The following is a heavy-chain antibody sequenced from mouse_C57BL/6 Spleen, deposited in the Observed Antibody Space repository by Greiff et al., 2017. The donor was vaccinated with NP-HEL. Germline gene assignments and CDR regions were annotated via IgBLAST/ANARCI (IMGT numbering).Heavy chain of an antibody. D-gene: IGHD2-5*01. Sequence: VQLQQPGAELVKPGASVKLSCKASGYTFTSYWMHWVKQRPGRGLEWIGRIAPNSGGTKYNEKFKSKDTLTVDKPSSTSYMQLSSLTSEDSAVYYFARYDYSNYDAMDYWGQGTSVTVSS. V-gene: IGHV1-72*01. CDR2: IAPNSGGT. CDR3: ARYDYSNYDAMDY. CDR1: GYTFTSYW. J-gene: IGHJ4*01.